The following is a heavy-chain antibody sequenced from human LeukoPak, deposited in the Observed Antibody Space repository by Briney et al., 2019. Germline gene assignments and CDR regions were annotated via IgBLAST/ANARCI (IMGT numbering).Heavy chain of an antibody. CDR1: GGSISGYY. CDR3: AAGVVVPAAMTDAFDI. D-gene: IGHD2-2*01. CDR2: MYTSGGA. J-gene: IGHJ3*02. Sequence: SETLSLTCSVSGGSISGYYWSWIRQPAGKGLEWIGRMYTSGGAYYKPSLRSRVTMSVDTSKNQISLEVQSVTAADTAVYYCAAGVVVPAAMTDAFDIWGQGTMVTVSS. V-gene: IGHV4-4*07.